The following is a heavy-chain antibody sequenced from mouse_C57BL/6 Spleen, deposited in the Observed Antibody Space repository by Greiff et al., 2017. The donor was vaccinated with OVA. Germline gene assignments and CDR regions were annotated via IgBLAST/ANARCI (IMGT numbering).Heavy chain of an antibody. CDR1: GYTFTSYW. Sequence: QVQLQQSGAELVKPGASVKVSCKASGYTFTSYWMHWVKQRPGQGLEWIGRIHPSDSATNYNQKFKGKATLTVDKSSSTAYMQLSSLTSEDSAVYYCAMGTGTTWFAYWGQGTLVTVSA. D-gene: IGHD4-1*01. CDR2: IHPSDSAT. V-gene: IGHV1-74*01. J-gene: IGHJ3*01. CDR3: AMGTGTTWFAY.